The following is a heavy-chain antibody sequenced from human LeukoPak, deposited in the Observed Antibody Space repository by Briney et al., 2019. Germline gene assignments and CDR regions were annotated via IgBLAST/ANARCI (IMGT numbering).Heavy chain of an antibody. CDR1: GYTFTIYD. Sequence: GASVKVSCTSSGYTFTIYDINWVRQATGQGLEWMGWMNPNMGNTGYAQKFHGRATMTSSTYLSTAYMELSSLRSEDRAVYYCARRTMVRGVIRYWGQGTLVTVSS. V-gene: IGHV1-8*01. J-gene: IGHJ4*02. D-gene: IGHD3-10*01. CDR3: ARRTMVRGVIRY. CDR2: MNPNMGNT.